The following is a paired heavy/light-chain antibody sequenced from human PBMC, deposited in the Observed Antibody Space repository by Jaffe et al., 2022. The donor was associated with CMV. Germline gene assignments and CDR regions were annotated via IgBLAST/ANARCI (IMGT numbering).Light chain of an antibody. CDR1: QDVNML. CDR2: GAS. V-gene: IGKV3-15*01. Sequence: EIVMTQSPATLSVSPGERVTLSCRASQDVNMLLAWYQQKPGQAPRLLIYGASIGATDIPARFSGSGSGTEFTLTISSLQSDDFALYYCQQYQSWPGTFGQGTKVEIK. J-gene: IGKJ1*01. CDR3: QQYQSWPGT.
Heavy chain of an antibody. D-gene: IGHD6-6*01. CDR3: ARRWGSSAGMWYFDL. CDR1: GDSIISAGYY. V-gene: IGHV4-39*01. J-gene: IGHJ2*01. Sequence: QVQLQESGPGLVKPSETLSLTCSVSGDSIISAGYYWGWIRQPPGKGLEWIGTISYRETIDYNPSLRSRVTMSVDTTRNQLSLRLSSVTAADAAVYHCARRWGSSAGMWYFDLWGRGTLVTVSS. CDR2: ISYRETI.